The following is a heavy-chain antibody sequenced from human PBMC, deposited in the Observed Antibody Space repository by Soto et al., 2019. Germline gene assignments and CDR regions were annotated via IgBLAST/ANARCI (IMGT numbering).Heavy chain of an antibody. V-gene: IGHV1-18*04. Sequence: ASVNVSCKASGYTFTSYCIRWVRQAPAQGLDWMGWISAYNGNTNHAQKLHARATAPTHTATSTAYMELRSLRSDDTAVYYCARFRNGRGIAAAGSWFDPWGQGTIVTVS. D-gene: IGHD6-13*01. J-gene: IGHJ5*02. CDR3: ARFRNGRGIAAAGSWFDP. CDR2: ISAYNGNT. CDR1: GYTFTSYC.